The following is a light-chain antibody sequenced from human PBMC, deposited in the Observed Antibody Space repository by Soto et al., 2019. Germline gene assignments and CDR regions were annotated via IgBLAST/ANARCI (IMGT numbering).Light chain of an antibody. CDR2: DAS. J-gene: IGKJ1*01. Sequence: DIQMTQSPSTLSASVGDRVTITCRASQSLSRWLAWYQQKPGKAPKLLIYDASIFESGVPSRFSGNGSGTEFTLTIGSLQHVDFATYYCQQYNSLSRTFGQGT. CDR3: QQYNSLSRT. V-gene: IGKV1-5*01. CDR1: QSLSRW.